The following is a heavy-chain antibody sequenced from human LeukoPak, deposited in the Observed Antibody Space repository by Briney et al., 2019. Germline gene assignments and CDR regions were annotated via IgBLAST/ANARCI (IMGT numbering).Heavy chain of an antibody. CDR1: RGTFSSYA. Sequence: SVTVSYQPSRGTFSSYAISWVRQAPGQGLEWMGGIIPIFGTANYAQKFQGRVTITADESTGTAYMELSSLRSEDTAVYYCARAPAYDSSGYYRNWFDPWGQGTLVTVSS. V-gene: IGHV1-69*13. J-gene: IGHJ5*02. CDR2: IIPIFGTA. CDR3: ARAPAYDSSGYYRNWFDP. D-gene: IGHD3-22*01.